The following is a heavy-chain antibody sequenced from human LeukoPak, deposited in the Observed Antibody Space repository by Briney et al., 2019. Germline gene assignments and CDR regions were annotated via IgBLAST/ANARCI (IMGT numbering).Heavy chain of an antibody. J-gene: IGHJ5*02. CDR3: ASPPHGSGSYYNA. Sequence: GGSLRLSCAASGFTFSSYAMHWVRQAPGKGLEWVAVISYDGSNKYYADSVKGRFTISRDNSKNTLYLQMNSLRAEDTAVYYCASPPHGSGSYYNAWGQGTLVTVSS. CDR2: ISYDGSNK. CDR1: GFTFSSYA. D-gene: IGHD3-10*01. V-gene: IGHV3-30*04.